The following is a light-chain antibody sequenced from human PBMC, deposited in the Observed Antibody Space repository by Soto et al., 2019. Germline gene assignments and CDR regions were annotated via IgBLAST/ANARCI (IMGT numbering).Light chain of an antibody. CDR1: QRVSSY. Sequence: DIQMTQSPSSLTASVGDRVTKTCRASQRVSSYLNWYQQKPGKAPKFLIYAASSLQSGVPSRFSGSGSGTDFTLTISSLQPEDFATYYCQQYHSTPLTFGGGTKVDIK. V-gene: IGKV1-39*01. CDR3: QQYHSTPLT. J-gene: IGKJ4*01. CDR2: AAS.